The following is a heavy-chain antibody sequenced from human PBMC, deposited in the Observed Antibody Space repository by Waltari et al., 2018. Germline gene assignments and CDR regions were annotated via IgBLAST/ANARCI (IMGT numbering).Heavy chain of an antibody. CDR1: GVSFNDDDTY. Sequence: QLQLQESGPGLVKPSETLSLTCTVSGVSFNDDDTYWGWIRQPPGGGLEGVGSIYLTGSTSYKTSLKSRVTISIDTPNNQFSLKLTSVTAADTAVYFCARGGSSYYDAYGTWGQGTMVIVSS. V-gene: IGHV4-39*07. CDR3: ARGGSSYYDAYGT. D-gene: IGHD1-26*01. CDR2: IYLTGST. J-gene: IGHJ3*02.